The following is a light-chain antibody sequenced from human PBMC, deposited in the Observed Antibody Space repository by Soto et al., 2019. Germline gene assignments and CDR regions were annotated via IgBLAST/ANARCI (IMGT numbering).Light chain of an antibody. CDR2: YDD. CDR3: AVWDDSLNGVV. J-gene: IGLJ2*01. V-gene: IGLV1-36*01. CDR1: SSNVGNNA. Sequence: QLVLTQPPSVSEAPRQRVTISCSGSSSNVGNNAVNWYRQLPGKAPKLLIYYDDLLPSGVSDRFSGSKSGTSASLAISGLQSEDEAVYYCAVWDDSLNGVVFGGGTKVTVL.